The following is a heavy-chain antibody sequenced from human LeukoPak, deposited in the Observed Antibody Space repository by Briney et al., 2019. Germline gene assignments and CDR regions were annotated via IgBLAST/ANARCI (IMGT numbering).Heavy chain of an antibody. V-gene: IGHV1-2*02. CDR1: GYTFTGHF. CDR2: INPDTGVT. D-gene: IGHD2-2*01. Sequence: ASVRVSCKASGYTFTGHFIFWVRQSPGQRLELMAWINPDTGVTNYAQKFQGRVTVASDTSISTAYLDISRLTSDDTALYYCSREASCDSTSCPHDYWGQGTLVTVSS. J-gene: IGHJ4*02. CDR3: SREASCDSTSCPHDY.